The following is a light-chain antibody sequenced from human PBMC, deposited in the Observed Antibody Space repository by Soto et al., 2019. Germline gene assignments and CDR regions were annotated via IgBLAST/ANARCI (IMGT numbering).Light chain of an antibody. CDR1: QSVSSY. Sequence: SVLAHAPAALSLSPVERATLCFRASQSVSSYLAWYQQKPGQAPRLLIYDASNRATGIPARFSGSGSGTDFTLTISSLAPEDFAVYYCQQRSNLITFGQGTGLEIK. CDR3: QQRSNLIT. CDR2: DAS. V-gene: IGKV3-11*01. J-gene: IGKJ5*01.